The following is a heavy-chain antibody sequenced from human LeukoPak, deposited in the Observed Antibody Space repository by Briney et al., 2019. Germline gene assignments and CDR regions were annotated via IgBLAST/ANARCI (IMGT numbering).Heavy chain of an antibody. Sequence: LTGGSLRLSCAASGFTFSTFAMIWVRQPPGKGLEWVSSIFPSGGEIQYADSVRGRFTISRDNSKSTLSLQMNSLRAEDTAMYYRATYRRVLLPFESWGQGTLVTVSS. CDR3: ATYRRVLLPFES. CDR2: IFPSGGEI. D-gene: IGHD2-8*02. V-gene: IGHV3-23*01. J-gene: IGHJ4*02. CDR1: GFTFSTFA.